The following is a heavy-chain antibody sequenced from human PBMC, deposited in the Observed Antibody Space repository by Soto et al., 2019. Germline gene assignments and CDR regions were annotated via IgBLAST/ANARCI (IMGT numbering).Heavy chain of an antibody. J-gene: IGHJ4*02. CDR2: ISAYYGNT. V-gene: IGHV1-18*01. CDR3: ASDLAAEDY. Sequence: QVQLVQSGAEVKKPGASVKVSCKASGYTFTSYGISWVRQAPGQGLEWMGWISAYYGNTNYAQKLQGRVTMTTDTSTSTASMELRSLRSDNTAVYSCASDLAAEDYWGQGPLVTVPS. D-gene: IGHD3-3*02. CDR1: GYTFTSYG.